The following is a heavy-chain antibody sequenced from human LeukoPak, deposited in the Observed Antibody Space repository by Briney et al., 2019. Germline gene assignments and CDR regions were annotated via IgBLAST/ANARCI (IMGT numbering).Heavy chain of an antibody. CDR1: GFTFSSYF. CDR3: AKDTFSGYSYGTAVDY. D-gene: IGHD5-18*01. Sequence: GGSLRLSCAASGFTFSSYFMNWVRQAPGKGLEWVSFVSSGSSAIHYADSVKGRFTISRDNSKNTLFMQMNSLRAEDTAVFYCAKDTFSGYSYGTAVDYWGQGTLVTVSS. V-gene: IGHV3-48*01. J-gene: IGHJ4*02. CDR2: VSSGSSAI.